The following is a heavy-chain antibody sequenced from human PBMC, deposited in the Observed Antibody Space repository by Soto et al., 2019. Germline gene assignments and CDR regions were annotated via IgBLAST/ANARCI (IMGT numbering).Heavy chain of an antibody. V-gene: IGHV3-7*01. Sequence: PGGSLRLSCAASGFTFSSYWMSWVRQTPGKGLEWVANIKTDGSERYYVDSVKGRFTISRDNAKNSLYLQMNSLRAEDTAVYYCASQQLVPYYYYGMDVWGQGTTVTVSS. J-gene: IGHJ6*02. CDR1: GFTFSSYW. CDR2: IKTDGSER. D-gene: IGHD6-13*01. CDR3: ASQQLVPYYYYGMDV.